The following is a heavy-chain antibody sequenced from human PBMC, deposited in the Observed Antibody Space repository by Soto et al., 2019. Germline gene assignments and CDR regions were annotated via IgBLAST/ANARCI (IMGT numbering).Heavy chain of an antibody. CDR3: AIDSNYDFWSGYYHECYYYGMDV. Sequence: SLTLSLSCAISGDSVSSNSAAWKWSRQSPTRGVEWLGRTYYLSKWYNHYALSVKSRITINPDTSKNQFSLQLNSVTPEDTAVYYCAIDSNYDFWSGYYHECYYYGMDVWGQGTTVTVSS. V-gene: IGHV6-1*01. CDR1: GDSVSSNSAA. J-gene: IGHJ6*02. D-gene: IGHD3-3*01. CDR2: TYYLSKWYN.